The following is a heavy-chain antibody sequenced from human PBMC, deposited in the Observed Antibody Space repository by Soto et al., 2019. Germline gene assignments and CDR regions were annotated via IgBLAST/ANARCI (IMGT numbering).Heavy chain of an antibody. CDR1: GYRFTSYW. V-gene: IGHV5-51*01. CDR2: IYPGYSDT. CDR3: ARQYYDSTSWGMDV. D-gene: IGHD3-22*01. Sequence: GGSLKISCKGPGYRFTSYWIGWVRQRPGKGLEWMGIIYPGYSDTRYSPSFQGQVTISADKSIHTAYLRWSSPKASDTAMYYCARQYYDSTSWGMDVWGQGTMVTVSS. J-gene: IGHJ6*02.